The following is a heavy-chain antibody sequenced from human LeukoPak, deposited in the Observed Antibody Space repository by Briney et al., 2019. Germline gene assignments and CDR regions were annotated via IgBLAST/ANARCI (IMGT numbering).Heavy chain of an antibody. D-gene: IGHD1-26*01. J-gene: IGHJ3*02. CDR3: LTSGSYRRAFDI. Sequence: ASVKVSCKASGYTFTSYGISSVRQAPGQGLEWMGWISAYNGNTNYAQKLQGIVTMTTDTSTSTAYMELRSLRSDDTAVYYCLTSGSYRRAFDIWGQGTMVTVSS. V-gene: IGHV1-18*01. CDR1: GYTFTSYG. CDR2: ISAYNGNT.